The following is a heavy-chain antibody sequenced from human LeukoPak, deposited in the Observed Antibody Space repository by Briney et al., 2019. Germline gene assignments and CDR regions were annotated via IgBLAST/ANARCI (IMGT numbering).Heavy chain of an antibody. CDR2: ISGSGGST. J-gene: IGHJ4*02. D-gene: IGHD2-2*01. V-gene: IGHV3-23*01. CDR1: GFTFSSYA. Sequence: GGSLRPSCAASGFTFSSYAMSWVRQAPGKGLEWVSAISGSGGSTYYADSVKGRFTISRDNSKNTLYLQMNSLRAEDTAVYYCAKVGCSSTSCYPYWGQGTLVTVSS. CDR3: AKVGCSSTSCYPY.